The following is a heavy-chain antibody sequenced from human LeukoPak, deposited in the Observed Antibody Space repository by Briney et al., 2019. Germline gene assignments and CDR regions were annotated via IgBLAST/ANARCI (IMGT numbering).Heavy chain of an antibody. J-gene: IGHJ6*02. V-gene: IGHV1-69*13. Sequence: SVKVSCKASGYTFTSYAISWLRQAPGQGLEWMGGIIPIFGTASYPQKFQDRLTITADESTSTAYMELSSLRFEDTAVYYCASRYCSSDSCHSSTYYYYGMDVWGQGTTVTVSS. CDR2: IIPIFGTA. CDR1: GYTFTSYA. CDR3: ASRYCSSDSCHSSTYYYYGMDV. D-gene: IGHD2-15*01.